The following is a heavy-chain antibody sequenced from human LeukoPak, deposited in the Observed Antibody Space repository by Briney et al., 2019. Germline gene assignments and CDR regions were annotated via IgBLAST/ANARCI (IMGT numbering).Heavy chain of an antibody. Sequence: GESLKISCKGSGYSFTSYWISWVRQMPGKGLEWMGRIDPSDSYTNYSPSFQGHVTISADKSISTAYLQWSSLKASDTAMYYCARHGYYGSGSYDIDCGGEGTLVTVPS. D-gene: IGHD3-10*01. CDR3: ARHGYYGSGSYDIDC. V-gene: IGHV5-10-1*01. CDR2: IDPSDSYT. J-gene: IGHJ4*02. CDR1: GYSFTSYW.